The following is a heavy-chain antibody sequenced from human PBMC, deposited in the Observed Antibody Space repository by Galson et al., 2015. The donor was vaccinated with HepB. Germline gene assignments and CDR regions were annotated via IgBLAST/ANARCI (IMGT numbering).Heavy chain of an antibody. CDR3: ARRSYYDSSGYYHYFDY. Sequence: QSGAEVKKPGESLKISCKGSGYSFTSYWIGWVRQMPGKGLEWMGIIYPDDSDTRYSPSFQGQVTISVDKSISTAYLQWSSLKASDTAMYYCARRSYYDSSGYYHYFDYWGQGTLVTVSS. D-gene: IGHD3-22*01. CDR2: IYPDDSDT. V-gene: IGHV5-51*01. CDR1: GYSFTSYW. J-gene: IGHJ4*02.